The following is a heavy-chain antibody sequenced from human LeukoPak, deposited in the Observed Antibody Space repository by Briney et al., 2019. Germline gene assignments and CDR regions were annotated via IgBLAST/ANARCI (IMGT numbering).Heavy chain of an antibody. Sequence: GGSLRLSCAASGFTFNNYAMTWVRQAPGKRLEWVSSIIGNGGATYYADSVKGRFTISRDNSQDTLHMQMSSLRDDDTAVYYCAEDLRYYYDSPADHWGQGTLVTVSS. CDR3: AEDLRYYYDSPADH. J-gene: IGHJ4*02. CDR1: GFTFNNYA. CDR2: IIGNGGAT. D-gene: IGHD3-22*01. V-gene: IGHV3-23*01.